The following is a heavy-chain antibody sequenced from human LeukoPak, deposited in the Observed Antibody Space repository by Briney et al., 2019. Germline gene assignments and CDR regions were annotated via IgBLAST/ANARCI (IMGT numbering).Heavy chain of an antibody. CDR1: GYSFTSYW. V-gene: IGHV5-51*01. J-gene: IGHJ5*02. Sequence: GESLKISCKGSGYSFTSYWIGWVRQMPGKGLEWMGIIYPGDSDTRYSPSFQGQVTISADKSISTAYLQWSSLKASDTAMYYCAVSLPGGVYGDYEAKWSDPWGQGTLVTVSS. D-gene: IGHD4-17*01. CDR3: AVSLPGGVYGDYEAKWSDP. CDR2: IYPGDSDT.